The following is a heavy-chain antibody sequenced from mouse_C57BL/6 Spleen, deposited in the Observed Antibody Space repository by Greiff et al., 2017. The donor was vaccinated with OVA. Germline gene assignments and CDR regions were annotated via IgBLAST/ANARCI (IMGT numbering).Heavy chain of an antibody. CDR2: IWSGGST. CDR3: ARTLYGNYSAWFAY. D-gene: IGHD2-1*01. Sequence: QVQLQQSGPGLVQPSQSLSITCTVSGFSLTSYGVHWVRQSPGKGLEWLGVIWSGGSTDYNAAFISRLSISKDNSKSQVFFKMNSLQADDTAIYYCARTLYGNYSAWFAYWGQGTLVTVSA. V-gene: IGHV2-2*01. CDR1: GFSLTSYG. J-gene: IGHJ3*01.